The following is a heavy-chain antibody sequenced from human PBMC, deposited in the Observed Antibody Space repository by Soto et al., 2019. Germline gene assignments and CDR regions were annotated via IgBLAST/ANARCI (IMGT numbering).Heavy chain of an antibody. CDR3: ARDSGVYSSGWSPGY. V-gene: IGHV3-23*01. CDR2: IRGSGGSGATT. J-gene: IGHJ4*02. Sequence: EVQLLESGGGLELPGGSLRLSCAASGFTFSSYAMSWVRQAPGKGLEWVSGIRGSGGSGATTYYADSVKGRFTISRDNSKNTLYLQRNSLRAEDTAVYYCARDSGVYSSGWSPGYWGQGTLVTVSS. CDR1: GFTFSSYA. D-gene: IGHD6-19*01.